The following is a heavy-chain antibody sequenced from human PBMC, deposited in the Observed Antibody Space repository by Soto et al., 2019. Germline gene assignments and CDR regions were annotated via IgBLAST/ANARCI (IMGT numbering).Heavy chain of an antibody. CDR2: IHPNTGGT. Sequence: QVQLVQSGAEVRKPGASVKVSCKASGYPYTNSYMPWVRQAPGQGLGWMGWIHPNTGGTNYAQKFQGRATMTRDMSVSTVYMELNRVKSDDTAIYFCASDFRTRGWFRQAGNFAMDVWGQGTTVTVS. CDR1: GYPYTNSY. V-gene: IGHV1-2*02. J-gene: IGHJ6*02. D-gene: IGHD6-19*01. CDR3: ASDFRTRGWFRQAGNFAMDV.